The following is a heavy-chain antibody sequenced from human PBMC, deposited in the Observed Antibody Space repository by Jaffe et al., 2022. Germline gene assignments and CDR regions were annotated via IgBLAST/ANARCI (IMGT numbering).Heavy chain of an antibody. Sequence: EVQLVESGGGLVQPGGSLRLSCAASGFTFSSYDMHWVRQATGKGLEWVSAIGTAGDTYYPGSVKGRFTISRENAKNSLYLQMNSLRAGDTAVYYCARGIGWGGSGSYSAFDIWGQGTMVTVSS. CDR1: GFTFSSYD. CDR2: IGTAGDT. D-gene: IGHD3-10*01. CDR3: ARGIGWGGSGSYSAFDI. J-gene: IGHJ3*02. V-gene: IGHV3-13*01.